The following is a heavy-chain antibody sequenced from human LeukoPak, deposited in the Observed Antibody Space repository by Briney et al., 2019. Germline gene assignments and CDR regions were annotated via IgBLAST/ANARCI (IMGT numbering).Heavy chain of an antibody. V-gene: IGHV4-59*01. CDR1: GGSISSYY. Sequence: PSETLSLTCTVSGGSISSYYWSWIRQPPGKGLEWIGYIYYSGSTNYNPSLKSRVTISLDTSKNQFSLKLNSVTAADTAVYYCASHYGSGIFYSPFDYWGQGTLVTVSS. CDR2: IYYSGST. CDR3: ASHYGSGIFYSPFDY. J-gene: IGHJ4*02. D-gene: IGHD3-10*01.